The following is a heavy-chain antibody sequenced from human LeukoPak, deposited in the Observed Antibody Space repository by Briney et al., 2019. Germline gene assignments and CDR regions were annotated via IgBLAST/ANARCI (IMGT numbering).Heavy chain of an antibody. D-gene: IGHD6-6*01. V-gene: IGHV1-8*03. CDR1: GYSITSHD. CDR3: ARAIIADRRGSWFDP. CDR2: MNPNSGNT. Sequence: ASVKVSCKASGYSITSHDINWVRQATGQGLEWMGWMNPNSGNTGYAQKFQGRVTITRNTSITTAYMELSSLRSEDTAVYYCARAIIADRRGSWFDPWGQGTLVTVSS. J-gene: IGHJ5*02.